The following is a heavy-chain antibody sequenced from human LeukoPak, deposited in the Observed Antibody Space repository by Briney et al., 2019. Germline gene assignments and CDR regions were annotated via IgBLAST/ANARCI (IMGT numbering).Heavy chain of an antibody. CDR2: IYYSGST. CDR3: ARLETVTTYYFDS. V-gene: IGHV4-39*01. Sequence: SETLSLTCTVSGGSISSSSYYWGWIRQPPGKGLEWIGSIYYSGSTYYNPSLKSRVTISVDTSKNQFSLKLSSVTAADTAVYYCARLETVTTYYFDSWGQGTLVTVSS. CDR1: GGSISSSSYY. J-gene: IGHJ4*02. D-gene: IGHD4-17*01.